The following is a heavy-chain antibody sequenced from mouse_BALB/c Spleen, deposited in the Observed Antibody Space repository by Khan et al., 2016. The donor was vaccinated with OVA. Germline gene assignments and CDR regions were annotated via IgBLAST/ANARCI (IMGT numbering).Heavy chain of an antibody. Sequence: VALVDSGPGLVAPSQSLSITCTVSGFSLTSYGVHWVRQPPGKGLEWLVVIWSDGSTHYNSVLKSRLSISKDNSKSQVFLKKKSRQTEETANEYCDRWFDGNATLNAMDYGGQGTKVTVS. CDR2: IWSDGST. D-gene: IGHD2-1*01. J-gene: IGHJ4*01. CDR1: GFSLTSYG. CDR3: DRWFDGNATLNAMDY. V-gene: IGHV2-6*02.